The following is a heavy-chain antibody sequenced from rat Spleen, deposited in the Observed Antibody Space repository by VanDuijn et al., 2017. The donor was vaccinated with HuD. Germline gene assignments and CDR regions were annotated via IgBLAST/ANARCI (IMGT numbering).Heavy chain of an antibody. V-gene: IGHV5-25*01. CDR2: ISPSGGST. CDR1: GFSFSDSD. Sequence: EVKLVESGGGLVQPGGSLSLSCTASGFSFSDSDMAWVRQAPSKGLEWVASISPSGGSTYYRDSVKGRFTVSRDNAKSTLYLQMDSLRSEDTATYYCARHAKDNYYFDYWGQGVMVTVSS. J-gene: IGHJ2*01. D-gene: IGHD1-10*01. CDR3: ARHAKDNYYFDY.